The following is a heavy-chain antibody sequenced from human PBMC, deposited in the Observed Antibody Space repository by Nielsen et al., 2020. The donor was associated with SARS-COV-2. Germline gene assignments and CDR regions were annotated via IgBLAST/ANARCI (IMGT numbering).Heavy chain of an antibody. D-gene: IGHD3-22*01. V-gene: IGHV3-48*03. Sequence: GESLKISCAASGFPLSSYELNWVRQAPGKGLEWVASISGGGITIFYADSVKGRFTISRDNAKNSLYLQMNSLRAEDTAVYYCAATAPRDYDSSGYYFDYWGQGTLVTVSS. J-gene: IGHJ4*02. CDR3: AATAPRDYDSSGYYFDY. CDR2: ISGGGITI. CDR1: GFPLSSYE.